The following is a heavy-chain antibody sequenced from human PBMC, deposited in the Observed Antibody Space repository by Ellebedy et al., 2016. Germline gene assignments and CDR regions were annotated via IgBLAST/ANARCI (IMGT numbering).Heavy chain of an antibody. V-gene: IGHV3-21*01. J-gene: IGHJ2*01. Sequence: GGSLRLSCAASAFTFSSYTLNWVRQAPGKGLEWVSSISDSGTYIYYADSVKGRFTISRDNAQNSLYLQMNSLRAEDTAVYYCARVAVTDWYFDLWGRGTLVTVSS. CDR3: ARVAVTDWYFDL. CDR1: AFTFSSYT. D-gene: IGHD2-21*02. CDR2: ISDSGTYI.